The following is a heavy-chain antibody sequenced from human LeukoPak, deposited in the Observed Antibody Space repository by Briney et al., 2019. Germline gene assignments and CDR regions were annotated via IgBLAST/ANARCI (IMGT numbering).Heavy chain of an antibody. D-gene: IGHD2-15*01. CDR3: ARGDCSGGSCYFDY. V-gene: IGHV3-9*01. CDR2: ISWNSGSI. CDR1: GFTFDDYA. Sequence: QSGGSLRLSCAASGFTFDDYAMHWVRQTPGKGLEWVSGISWNSGSIGYADSVKGRFTISRDNAKNSLYLQMNSLRAEDTAVYYCARGDCSGGSCYFDYWGQGTLVTVSS. J-gene: IGHJ4*02.